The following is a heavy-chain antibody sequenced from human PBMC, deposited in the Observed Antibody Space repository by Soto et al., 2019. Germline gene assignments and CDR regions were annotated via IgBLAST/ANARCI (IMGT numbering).Heavy chain of an antibody. CDR2: TYYRSKWYN. D-gene: IGHD6-13*01. V-gene: IGHV6-1*01. J-gene: IGHJ5*02. CDR3: AREGTNRPRIAAGWFDP. Sequence: PSQTLSLTCATSGDSVSSNSAAWNWIRQSPSRGLEWLGRTYYRSKWYNDYAVSVKSRITINPDTSKNQFSLQLNSVTPEDTAVYYCAREGTNRPRIAAGWFDPWGQGTLVTVSS. CDR1: GDSVSSNSAA.